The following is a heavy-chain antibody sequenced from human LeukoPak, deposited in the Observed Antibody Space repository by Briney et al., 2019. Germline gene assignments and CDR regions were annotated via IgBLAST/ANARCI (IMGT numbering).Heavy chain of an antibody. D-gene: IGHD3-3*01. CDR1: GGSFSGYY. CDR2: IYHSGST. Sequence: PSETLSLTCAVYGGSFSGYYWSWIRQPPGKGLEWIGSIYHSGSTYYNPSLKSRVTISVDTSKNQFSLKLSSVTAADTAVYYCARLITIFGVVTDDWGQGTLVTVSS. CDR3: ARLITIFGVVTDD. J-gene: IGHJ4*02. V-gene: IGHV4-34*01.